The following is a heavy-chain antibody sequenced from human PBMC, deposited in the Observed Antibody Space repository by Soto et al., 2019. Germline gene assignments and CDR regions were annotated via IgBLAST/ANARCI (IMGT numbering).Heavy chain of an antibody. D-gene: IGHD4-4*01. CDR2: INSDGSST. Sequence: EVQLVESGGGLVRPGGSLRLSCAASGFTFSYYWMHWVRQAPGKGLVWVSRINSDGSSTTYADFVKGRFIISRDNARNTVDLQMNSVRVEDTAVYYCARGDSVAFDLWGQGTVVTVSS. CDR1: GFTFSYYW. CDR3: ARGDSVAFDL. J-gene: IGHJ3*01. V-gene: IGHV3-74*01.